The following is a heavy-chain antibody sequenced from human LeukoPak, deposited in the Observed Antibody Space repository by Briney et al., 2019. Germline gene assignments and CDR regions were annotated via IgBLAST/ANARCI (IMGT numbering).Heavy chain of an antibody. V-gene: IGHV3-23*01. D-gene: IGHD2-15*01. CDR3: AKDRSLYHYYFDY. CDR2: ISGSGGST. Sequence: PGGSLRLSCAASGFTFSSYAMSWVRQAPGKGLEWVSAISGSGGSTYYADSVKGRFTISRDNSKNTLYPQMNSLRAEDTAVYYCAKDRSLYHYYFDYWGQGTLVTVSS. J-gene: IGHJ4*02. CDR1: GFTFSSYA.